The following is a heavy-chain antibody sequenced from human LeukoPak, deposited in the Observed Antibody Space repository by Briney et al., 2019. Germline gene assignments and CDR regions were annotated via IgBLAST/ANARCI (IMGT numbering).Heavy chain of an antibody. J-gene: IGHJ6*03. Sequence: GGSLILSCAASGFTFDDYGMSWVRQAPGKGLEGVSGINWNCGSTGYADSVKGRFTISRDNAKNSLYLQMNSLRAEDTALYYCARDRVSFLWDYYYYYHMDVWGKGTTVTVSS. V-gene: IGHV3-20*04. D-gene: IGHD2/OR15-2a*01. CDR2: INWNCGST. CDR1: GFTFDDYG. CDR3: ARDRVSFLWDYYYYYHMDV.